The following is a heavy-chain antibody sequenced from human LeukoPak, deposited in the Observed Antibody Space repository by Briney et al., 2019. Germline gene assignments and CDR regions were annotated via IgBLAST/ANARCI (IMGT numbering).Heavy chain of an antibody. CDR3: TRGGGYGYLFDF. D-gene: IGHD5-12*01. CDR1: GFTFRDYG. CDR2: IRSKAYGGTT. V-gene: IGHV3-49*04. Sequence: GGSLRLSCTASGFTFRDYGMSWVRQAPGKGLEWVGFIRSKAYGGTTEYAASVKGRFSISRDDSKSIAYLQMNSLKIEDTAVYYCTRGGGYGYLFDFWGQGTLVTVSS. J-gene: IGHJ4*02.